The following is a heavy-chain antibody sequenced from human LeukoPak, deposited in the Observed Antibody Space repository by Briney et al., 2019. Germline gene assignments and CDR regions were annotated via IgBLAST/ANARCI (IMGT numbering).Heavy chain of an antibody. Sequence: SETLSLTCTVSGASISGGSSYWSWSRQPAGEGLEWIGRIHNSGRINYNPSLSSRVTISVDTSKNQVSLKLTSVTAADTAMYYCVRNGYGSGSSWWGQGTLVTVSS. J-gene: IGHJ4*02. CDR2: IHNSGRI. V-gene: IGHV4-61*02. D-gene: IGHD3-10*01. CDR1: GASISGGSSY. CDR3: VRNGYGSGSSW.